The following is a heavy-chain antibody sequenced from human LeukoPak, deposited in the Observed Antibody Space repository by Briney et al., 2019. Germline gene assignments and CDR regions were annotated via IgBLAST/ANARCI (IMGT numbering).Heavy chain of an antibody. J-gene: IGHJ5*02. D-gene: IGHD5-12*01. Sequence: PGGSLRLSCSASGFTFSSYAMHWFRQAPGKGLEYVSAISSNGGSTYYADSVKGRFTISRDNSKNTLYLQMSSLRAEDTAVYYCVKDLWYIVATRRVDWFDPWGQGTLVTVSS. CDR1: GFTFSSYA. CDR2: ISSNGGST. V-gene: IGHV3-64D*06. CDR3: VKDLWYIVATRRVDWFDP.